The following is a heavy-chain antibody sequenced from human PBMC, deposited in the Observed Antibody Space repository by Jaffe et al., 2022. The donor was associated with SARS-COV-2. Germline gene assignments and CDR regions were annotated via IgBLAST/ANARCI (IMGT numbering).Heavy chain of an antibody. J-gene: IGHJ6*02. CDR1: GFTFSSYG. CDR3: AKDGSGSYVRDYYYGMDV. CDR2: ISYDGSNK. Sequence: QVQLVESGGGVVQPGRSLRLSCAASGFTFSSYGMHWVRQAPGKGLEWVAVISYDGSNKYYADSVKGRFTISRDNSKNTLYLQMNSLRAEDTAVYYCAKDGSGSYVRDYYYGMDVWGQGTTVTVSS. D-gene: IGHD1-26*01. V-gene: IGHV3-30*18.